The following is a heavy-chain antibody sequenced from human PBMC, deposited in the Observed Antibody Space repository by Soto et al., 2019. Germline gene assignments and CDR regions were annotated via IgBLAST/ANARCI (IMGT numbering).Heavy chain of an antibody. CDR1: GGSVSSGDYF. J-gene: IGHJ6*02. Sequence: SETLSLTCTVSGGSVSSGDYFWSWLRQSPGKRLEWIAYIYYSGSTNYNPSLKSRATISVDTSKSQASLTLTSMTAADAALYYCARSPNYYYYGFDVWGQGTAVTVSS. CDR2: IYYSGST. CDR3: ARSPNYYYYGFDV. D-gene: IGHD3-10*01. V-gene: IGHV4-61*08.